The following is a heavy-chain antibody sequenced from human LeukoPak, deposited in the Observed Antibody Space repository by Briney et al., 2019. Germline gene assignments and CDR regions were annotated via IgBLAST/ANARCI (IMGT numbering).Heavy chain of an antibody. D-gene: IGHD5-12*01. J-gene: IGHJ4*02. Sequence: GGSLRLSCAASGFTFSSYSMNWVRQAPGKGLEWVSSISSSSSYIYYADSVKGRFTISRDNSKNTLYLQMNSLRAEDTAVYYCARGGGYGQDFDYWGQGTLVTVSS. CDR3: ARGGGYGQDFDY. CDR2: ISSSSSYI. CDR1: GFTFSSYS. V-gene: IGHV3-21*04.